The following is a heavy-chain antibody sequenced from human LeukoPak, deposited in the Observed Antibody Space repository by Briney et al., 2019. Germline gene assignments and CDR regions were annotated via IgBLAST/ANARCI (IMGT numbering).Heavy chain of an antibody. J-gene: IGHJ6*03. CDR1: GCTFSDYY. CDR3: ARGGDPDPYYYYYLDV. Sequence: GGALRLSFASSGCTFSDYYMSWMGQAQGKGLEWVSYISSSGTTIYHADYVKGRFTISRDNAKNSMYLQMESLRAEDTAVYYCARGGDPDPYYYYYLDVWGKGTTVTVSS. CDR2: ISSSGTTI. D-gene: IGHD2-21*02. V-gene: IGHV3-11*01.